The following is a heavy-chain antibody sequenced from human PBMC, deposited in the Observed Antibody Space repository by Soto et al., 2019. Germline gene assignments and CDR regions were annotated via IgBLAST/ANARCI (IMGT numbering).Heavy chain of an antibody. CDR1: GFTFSSYG. D-gene: IGHD3-22*01. CDR3: AREKALGGYRRRPFDI. CDR2: IWYDGSNK. J-gene: IGHJ3*02. V-gene: IGHV3-33*01. Sequence: GGSLRLSCAASGFTFSSYGMHWVRQAPGKGLEWVAVIWYDGSNKYYADSVKGRFTISRDNSKNTLYLQMNSLRAEDTAVYYCAREKALGGYRRRPFDIWGQGTMVTVSS.